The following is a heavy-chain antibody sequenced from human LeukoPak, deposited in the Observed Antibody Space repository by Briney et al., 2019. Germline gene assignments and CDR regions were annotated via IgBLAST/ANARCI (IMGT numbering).Heavy chain of an antibody. J-gene: IGHJ4*02. CDR1: GDSISSSGDY. CDR3: ARGLIKGIAVAGTG. CDR2: IYYSGST. D-gene: IGHD6-19*01. V-gene: IGHV4-39*01. Sequence: SETLSLTCTVSGDSISSSGDYWGWIRQPPGKGLEWIGNIYYSGSTYYNPSLKSRVTIAVDTSKNQFSLKLNSVTAADTAVYYCARGLIKGIAVAGTGWGQGTLVTVSS.